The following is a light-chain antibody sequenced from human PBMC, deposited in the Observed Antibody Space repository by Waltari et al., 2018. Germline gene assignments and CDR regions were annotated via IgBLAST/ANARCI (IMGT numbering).Light chain of an antibody. J-gene: IGKJ5*01. CDR1: QSVRNN. CDR3: QQYDNLIT. Sequence: EIVVPQSPAALSLSPGDSVTISCRASQSVRNNFAWYQQKPGQAPRLLIFDASTRATGIPARFSGSGSGTEFTLTINTLQSEDFGIYYCQQYDNLITFGQGTRLEIK. CDR2: DAS. V-gene: IGKV3D-15*01.